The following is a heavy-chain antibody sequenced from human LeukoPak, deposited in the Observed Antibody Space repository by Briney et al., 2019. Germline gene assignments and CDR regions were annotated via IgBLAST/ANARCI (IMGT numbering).Heavy chain of an antibody. V-gene: IGHV1-18*03. Sequence: SVKVSCKTSGYIFNTYGISWVRQAPGQGLEWMAWIRGNNDNTKYAQKFQGRVTLTTDTSTSTAYMELRGLTSDDMAVYYCVRDSAYSPDYWGQGSLVTVSP. CDR2: IRGNNDNT. J-gene: IGHJ4*02. D-gene: IGHD5-12*01. CDR3: VRDSAYSPDY. CDR1: GYIFNTYG.